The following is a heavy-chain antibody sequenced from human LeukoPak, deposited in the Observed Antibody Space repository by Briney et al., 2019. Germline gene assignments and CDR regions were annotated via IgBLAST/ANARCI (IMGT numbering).Heavy chain of an antibody. Sequence: SETLSLTCAVYGGSFSGYYWSWIRQPPGKGLEWIGEISHSGSTNYNPSLKSRVTISVDTSKNQFSLKLSSVTAADTAVYYCARGSSVLLWFGELASNYYYYGMDVWGQGTTVTVSS. CDR2: ISHSGST. CDR1: GGSFSGYY. V-gene: IGHV4-34*01. J-gene: IGHJ6*02. CDR3: ARGSSVLLWFGELASNYYYYGMDV. D-gene: IGHD3-10*01.